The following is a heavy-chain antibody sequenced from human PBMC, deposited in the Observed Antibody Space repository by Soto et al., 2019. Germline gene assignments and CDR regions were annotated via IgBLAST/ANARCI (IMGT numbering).Heavy chain of an antibody. CDR1: GYSFTSYW. J-gene: IGHJ6*02. Sequence: GESRKISGRGSGYSFTSYWIVWVRQMPGKGLEWMGIIYPGDSDTRYSPSFQGQVTISADKSISTAYLQWSSLKASDTAMYYCARQSYDILTGYPFYYYGMDVWGQGTTVTVSS. D-gene: IGHD3-9*01. CDR2: IYPGDSDT. CDR3: ARQSYDILTGYPFYYYGMDV. V-gene: IGHV5-51*01.